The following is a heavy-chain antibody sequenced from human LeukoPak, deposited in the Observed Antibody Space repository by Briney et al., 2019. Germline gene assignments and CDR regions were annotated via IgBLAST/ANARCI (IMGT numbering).Heavy chain of an antibody. CDR2: INPNNGGT. CDR3: ARGYSSPVPNFDY. D-gene: IGHD6-13*01. Sequence: WAAVKVSCKASGYTFTSYGISWVRQAPGQGLEWMGWINPNNGGTSYAQKFQGRVTMTRDTSITTAYMGLPSLTSDDTAVYYCARGYSSPVPNFDYWGQGTLVTVSS. CDR1: GYTFTSYG. J-gene: IGHJ4*02. V-gene: IGHV1-2*02.